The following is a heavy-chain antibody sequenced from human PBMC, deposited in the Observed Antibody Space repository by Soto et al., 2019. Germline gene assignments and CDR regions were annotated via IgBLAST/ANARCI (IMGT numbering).Heavy chain of an antibody. CDR2: ISYDGSNK. V-gene: IGHV3-30*18. CDR1: GFTFSSYG. J-gene: IGHJ5*02. Sequence: GESLKISCAASGFTFSSYGMHWVRQAPGKGLEWVAVISYDGSNKYYADSVKGRFTISRDNSKNTLYLQMNSLRAEDTAVYYCAKDLKPGIAAAGPPWFDPWGQGTLVTVSS. CDR3: AKDLKPGIAAAGPPWFDP. D-gene: IGHD6-13*01.